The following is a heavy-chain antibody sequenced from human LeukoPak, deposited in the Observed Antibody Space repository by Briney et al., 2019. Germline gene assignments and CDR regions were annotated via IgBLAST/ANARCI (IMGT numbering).Heavy chain of an antibody. Sequence: GGSLRLSCAAFGFTFSSYSVNWVRQAPGKGLEWVSSISSSSSYIYYADSVKGRFTISRDNAKNSLYLQMNSLRAEDTAVYYCARTHSNYYGSGSQLYYFDYWGQGTLVTVSS. D-gene: IGHD3-10*01. V-gene: IGHV3-21*01. CDR1: GFTFSSYS. CDR3: ARTHSNYYGSGSQLYYFDY. J-gene: IGHJ4*02. CDR2: ISSSSSYI.